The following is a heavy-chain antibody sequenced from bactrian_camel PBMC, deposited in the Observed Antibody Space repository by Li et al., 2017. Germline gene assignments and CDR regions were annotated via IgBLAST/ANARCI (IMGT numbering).Heavy chain of an antibody. D-gene: IGHD6*01. Sequence: VQLVESGGGLVQPGGSLRLSCAASGFTFSSFYMSWVRQAPGKGLEWVSSIHSDGSSTDYADSVKGRFTISKDNTKNILYLQMVSLKPEDTAMYYCAADPSCRGSWRRDWWQYWGQGTQVTVS. J-gene: IGHJ4*01. CDR1: GFTFSSFY. CDR3: AADPSCRGSWRRDWWQY. CDR2: IHSDGSST. V-gene: IGHV3-2*01.